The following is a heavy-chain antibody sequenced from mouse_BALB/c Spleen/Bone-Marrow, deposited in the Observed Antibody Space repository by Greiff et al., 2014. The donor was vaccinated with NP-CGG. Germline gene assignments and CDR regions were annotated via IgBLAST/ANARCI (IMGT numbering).Heavy chain of an antibody. V-gene: IGHV1-87*01. Sequence: LVESGAELARPGASVKLSCKASGYTFTSYWMQWVKQRPGQGLEWIGAIYPGDGDTRYTQKFKGKATLTADKSSSTAYMQLSSSASEDSAVYYCARGDYDYDDWFAYWGQGTLVTVSA. CDR3: ARGDYDYDDWFAY. D-gene: IGHD2-4*01. J-gene: IGHJ3*01. CDR1: GYTFTSYW. CDR2: IYPGDGDT.